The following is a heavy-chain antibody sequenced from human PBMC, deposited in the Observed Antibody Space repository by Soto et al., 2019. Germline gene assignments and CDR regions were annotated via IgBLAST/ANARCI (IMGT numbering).Heavy chain of an antibody. V-gene: IGHV3-33*01. CDR1: GFTFSSYG. J-gene: IGHJ4*02. D-gene: IGHD6-13*01. CDR2: IWYDGSNK. CDR3: ARDLGSSWYLAY. Sequence: QVQLVESGGGVVQPGRSLRLSCAASGFTFSSYGMHWVRQAPGKGLEWVAVIWYDGSNKYYADSVKGRFTISRDNSKNTLYLQMNSLRAEDTAVYYCARDLGSSWYLAYWGQGTLVTVSS.